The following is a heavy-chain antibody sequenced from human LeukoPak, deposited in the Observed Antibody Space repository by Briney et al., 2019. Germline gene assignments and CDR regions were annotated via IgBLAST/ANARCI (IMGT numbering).Heavy chain of an antibody. D-gene: IGHD6-19*01. CDR3: ARSIAVADDY. Sequence: ASVKVSCKASGYTFTSYYMHWVRQAPGQGLEWMGIINPSGGSTSYAQKSQGRVTMTRDTSTSTVYMELSSLRSEDTAVFYCARSIAVADDYWGQGTLVTVSS. CDR2: INPSGGST. V-gene: IGHV1-46*01. J-gene: IGHJ4*02. CDR1: GYTFTSYY.